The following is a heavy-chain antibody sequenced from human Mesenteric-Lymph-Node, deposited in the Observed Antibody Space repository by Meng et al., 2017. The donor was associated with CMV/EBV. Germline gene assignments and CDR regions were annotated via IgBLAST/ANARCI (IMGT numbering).Heavy chain of an antibody. CDR1: GFTFSAYY. CDR3: AKDRASTRDYFDY. CDR2: ISSSSNYI. V-gene: IGHV3-21*04. J-gene: IGHJ4*02. Sequence: GESLKISCAASGFTFSAYYMMWIRQAPGKGLEWVSSISSSSNYIYYADSMKGRFTISRDNAKNSLYLQMNSLRSEDTALYYCAKDRASTRDYFDYWGQGTLVTVSS. D-gene: IGHD2/OR15-2a*01.